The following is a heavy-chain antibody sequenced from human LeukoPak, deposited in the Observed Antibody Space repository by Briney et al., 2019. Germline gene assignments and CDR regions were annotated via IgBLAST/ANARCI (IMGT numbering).Heavy chain of an antibody. D-gene: IGHD2-2*01. J-gene: IGHJ4*02. V-gene: IGHV4-59*01. CDR3: ARGTDYGDS. CDR2: SSYSGNT. CDR1: GGSISSYY. Sequence: SETLSLTCTVSGGSISSYYWSWIRQPPGEGLEWIGYSSYSGNTNYNPSLKSRVTLLVDTSKNQFSLNLFSVTAADTAVYYCARGTDYGDSWGQGTLVTVSS.